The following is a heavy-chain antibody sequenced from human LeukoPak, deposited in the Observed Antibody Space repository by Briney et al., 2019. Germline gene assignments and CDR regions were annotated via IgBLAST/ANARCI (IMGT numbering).Heavy chain of an antibody. Sequence: GASVKVSCKASGYTFTSYGISWVRQAPGQGLEWMGWISAYNGNTNYAQELQGRVTMTTDTSTSTAYMELRSLRSDDTAVYYCARRSGGFWSGYYNYYMDVWGKGTTVTVSS. CDR2: ISAYNGNT. D-gene: IGHD3-3*01. CDR1: GYTFTSYG. V-gene: IGHV1-18*01. CDR3: ARRSGGFWSGYYNYYMDV. J-gene: IGHJ6*03.